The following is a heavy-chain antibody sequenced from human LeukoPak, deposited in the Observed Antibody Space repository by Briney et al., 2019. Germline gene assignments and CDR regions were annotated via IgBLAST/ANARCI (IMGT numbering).Heavy chain of an antibody. CDR1: GFTFSSYA. Sequence: TGGSLRLSCAASGFTFSSYAMSWVRQAPGKGLEWVSAISGSGGSTYYADSVKGRFTISRDNSKNTLYLQMNSLRAEDTAVYYCAKTPLRSGYSYGPAEYFQHWGQGTLVTVSS. CDR2: ISGSGGST. J-gene: IGHJ1*01. D-gene: IGHD5-18*01. CDR3: AKTPLRSGYSYGPAEYFQH. V-gene: IGHV3-23*01.